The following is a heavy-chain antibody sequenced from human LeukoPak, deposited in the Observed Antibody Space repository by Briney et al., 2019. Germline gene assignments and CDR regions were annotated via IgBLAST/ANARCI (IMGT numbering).Heavy chain of an antibody. D-gene: IGHD3-3*01. J-gene: IGHJ4*02. CDR1: GFNFRGYN. CDR3: VTEFWYRFDY. V-gene: IGHV3-7*01. CDR2: TTRDGSGK. Sequence: GGSLRLSCITSGFNFRGYNMAWVRQAPGKRLEWLATTTRDGSGKEYVDSVRGRFTISRDNAKNSIYLQMNTLSAEDTAVYFCVTEFWYRFDYWGQGLLVTVFS.